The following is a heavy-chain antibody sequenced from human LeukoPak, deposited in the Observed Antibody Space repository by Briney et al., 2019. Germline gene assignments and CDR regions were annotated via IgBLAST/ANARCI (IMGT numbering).Heavy chain of an antibody. D-gene: IGHD3-10*01. V-gene: IGHV3-30*04. CDR3: ARGWGYFGSGHAFDV. CDR2: ISYDAKVI. CDR1: GFSFSHYA. Sequence: GGSLRLSCAASGFSFSHYALHWVRQAPGKGLEWLAFISYDAKVIYYAESVKGRFTVSRDDSKSTLHLQMNSLRTEDTALYYCARGWGYFGSGHAFDVWGQGTMVTVSS. J-gene: IGHJ3*01.